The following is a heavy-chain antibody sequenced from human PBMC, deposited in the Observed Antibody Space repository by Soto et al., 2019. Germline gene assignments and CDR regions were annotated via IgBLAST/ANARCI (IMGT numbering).Heavy chain of an antibody. J-gene: IGHJ3*02. CDR3: ARTAYEFRHGHDAFEI. Sequence: QLQLQESGPGLVKPSETLSLTCTVSGGSISSSSYYWGWIRQPPGKGLEWIGSIYYSGSTFHNPPLTSRVTIAVYTSKSQFSLKLSSVTAADTAVYYCARTAYEFRHGHDAFEIWGQGTMVTVSS. V-gene: IGHV4-39*01. D-gene: IGHD3-3*01. CDR2: IYYSGST. CDR1: GGSISSSSYY.